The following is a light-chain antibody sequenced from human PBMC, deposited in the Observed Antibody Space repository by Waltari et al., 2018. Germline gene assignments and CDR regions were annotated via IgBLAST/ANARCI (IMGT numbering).Light chain of an antibody. CDR1: QGISNS. CDR3: QQFYNIPRT. J-gene: IGKJ1*01. Sequence: DIQMTESPSSLSASVGDRVTITCRASQGISNSLAWYQQKPGEAPKLLVYAASSLESGVPSRFSGSGSGTDYTLTISSLQPEDFATYSCQQFYNIPRTFGQGTRVEI. V-gene: IGKV1-NL1*01. CDR2: AAS.